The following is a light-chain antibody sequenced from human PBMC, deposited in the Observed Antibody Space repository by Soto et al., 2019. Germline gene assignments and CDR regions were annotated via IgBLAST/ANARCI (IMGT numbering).Light chain of an antibody. J-gene: IGLJ1*01. CDR2: DVS. CDR3: SSYASSSLYV. Sequence: QSALTQPASVSGSPGQSITISCTGTSSDVGGYNYVSWYQQHPGKAPKLMIYDVSNRPSGVSNRFSDSKSGNTSSLTISGLQAEDEAAYYCSSYASSSLYVFGTGTKVTVL. CDR1: SSDVGGYNY. V-gene: IGLV2-14*01.